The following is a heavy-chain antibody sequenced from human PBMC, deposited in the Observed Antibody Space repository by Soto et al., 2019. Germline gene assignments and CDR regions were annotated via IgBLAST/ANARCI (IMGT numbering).Heavy chain of an antibody. CDR1: GGSISSYY. D-gene: IGHD5-12*01. CDR3: ARVGYDYILDY. Sequence: ETLSLTCTVSGGSISSYYWSWIRQPPGKGLEWIGYIYYSGSTNYNPSLKSRVTISVDTSKNQFSLKLSSVTAADTAVYYCARVGYDYILDYWGQGTLVTVSS. CDR2: IYYSGST. J-gene: IGHJ4*02. V-gene: IGHV4-59*01.